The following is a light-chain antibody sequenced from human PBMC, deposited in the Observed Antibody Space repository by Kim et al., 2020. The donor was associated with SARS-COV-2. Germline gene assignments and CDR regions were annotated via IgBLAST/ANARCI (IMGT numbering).Light chain of an antibody. CDR2: KAS. V-gene: IGKV1-5*03. CDR1: QNIRTS. CDR3: QHYSSVWT. Sequence: LSASIGDSVTIACRASQNIRTSLAWYQQKPGKAPKVLIYKASTLESGVTSRFSGSGSGTEFILTISSLQPYDFATYYCQHYSSVWTFGQGTRV. J-gene: IGKJ1*01.